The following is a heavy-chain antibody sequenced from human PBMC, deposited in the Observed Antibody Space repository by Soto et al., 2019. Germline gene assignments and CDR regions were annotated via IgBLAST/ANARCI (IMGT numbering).Heavy chain of an antibody. J-gene: IGHJ4*02. V-gene: IGHV1-18*01. CDR2: ISAYNGNT. D-gene: IGHD3-10*01. CDR1: GYTFTSYG. CDR3: ARDTGSLLWFGELFFDY. Sequence: ASVKVSCKASGYTFTSYGISWVRQAPGQGLEWMGWISAYNGNTNYAQKLQGRVTMTTDTSTSTAYMELRSLRSDDTAVYYCARDTGSLLWFGELFFDYWGQGTLVTVSS.